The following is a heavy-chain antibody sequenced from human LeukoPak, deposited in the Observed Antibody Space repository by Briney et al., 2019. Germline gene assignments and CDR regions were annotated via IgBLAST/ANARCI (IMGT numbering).Heavy chain of an antibody. CDR1: GFTFSSYA. Sequence: GGSLRLSCAASGFTFSSYAMHWVRQAPGKGLEWVAVISYDGSNKYYADSVKGRFTISRDNSKNTLYLQMNSLRAEDTAVYYCARDYDFWSGQRLDYWGQGTLVTVSS. D-gene: IGHD3-3*01. CDR3: ARDYDFWSGQRLDY. V-gene: IGHV3-30-3*01. J-gene: IGHJ4*02. CDR2: ISYDGSNK.